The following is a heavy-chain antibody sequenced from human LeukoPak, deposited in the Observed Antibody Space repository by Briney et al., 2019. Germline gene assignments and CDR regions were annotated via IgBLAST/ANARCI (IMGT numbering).Heavy chain of an antibody. D-gene: IGHD3-10*01. V-gene: IGHV3-48*03. CDR1: GFTFSSYE. CDR2: ISSSGSTI. Sequence: GGSLKLSCAASGFTFSSYEMNWVRQAPGKGLEWVSYISSSGSTIYYADSVKGRFTISRDNAKNSLYLQMNSLRAEDTAVYYCAREGSTYGSGVDYWGQGTLVTVSS. J-gene: IGHJ4*02. CDR3: AREGSTYGSGVDY.